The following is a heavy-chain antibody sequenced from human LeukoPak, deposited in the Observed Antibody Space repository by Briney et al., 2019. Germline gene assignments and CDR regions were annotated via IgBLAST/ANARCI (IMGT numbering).Heavy chain of an antibody. J-gene: IGHJ4*02. Sequence: GRSLRLSCAASGFTFSSYSMNWVRQAPGKGLEWVSSISSSSSYIYYADSVKGRFTISRDNAKNSLYLQMNSLRAEDTAVYYCAREHYYDSGGYGYWGQGTLVTVSS. D-gene: IGHD3-22*01. CDR3: AREHYYDSGGYGY. CDR1: GFTFSSYS. CDR2: ISSSSSYI. V-gene: IGHV3-21*01.